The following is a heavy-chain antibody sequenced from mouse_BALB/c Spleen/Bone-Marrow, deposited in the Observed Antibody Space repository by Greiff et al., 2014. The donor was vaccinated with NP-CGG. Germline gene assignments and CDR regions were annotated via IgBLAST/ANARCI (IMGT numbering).Heavy chain of an antibody. CDR3: ARSEGDYDSAMDY. J-gene: IGHJ4*01. D-gene: IGHD2-4*01. Sequence: VQLQQSGPGLVKPSQSLSLTCTVTGYSITSDYAWNWIRQFPGNKLEWMGYISYSGSTSYNPSLKSRISITRDTSKNQFFLQLNSVTTEDTATYYCARSEGDYDSAMDYRGQGTSVTVSS. CDR1: GYSITSDYA. V-gene: IGHV3-2*02. CDR2: ISYSGST.